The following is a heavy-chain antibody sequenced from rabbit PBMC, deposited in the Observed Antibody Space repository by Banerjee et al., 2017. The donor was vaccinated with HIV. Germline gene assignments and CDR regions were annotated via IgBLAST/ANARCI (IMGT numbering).Heavy chain of an antibody. CDR2: IVTGSSGST. CDR1: GIDFSSSYW. CDR3: ARDGSGDAGLAL. J-gene: IGHJ3*01. D-gene: IGHD1-1*01. Sequence: QEQLEESGGDLVKPEGSLTLTCKASGIDFSSSYWMCWVRQAPGKGLEWIGCIVTGSSGSTWYASWAKGRFTVSKTSSTTVTLQMTSLTAADTATYFCARDGSGDAGLALWGQGTLVTVS. V-gene: IGHV1S45*01.